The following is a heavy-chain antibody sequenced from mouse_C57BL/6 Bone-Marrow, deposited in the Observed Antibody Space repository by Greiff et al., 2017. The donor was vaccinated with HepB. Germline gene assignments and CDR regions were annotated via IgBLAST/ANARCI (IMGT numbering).Heavy chain of an antibody. V-gene: IGHV5-12*01. D-gene: IGHD2-3*01. CDR2: ISNGGGST. Sequence: EVMLVESGGGLVQPGGSLKLSCAASGFTFSDYYMYWVRQTPEKRLEWVAYISNGGGSTYYPDTVKGRFTISRDNAKNTLYLQMSRLKSEDTAMYYCARQGIYDGYSYWYFDVWGTGTTVTVSS. CDR1: GFTFSDYY. J-gene: IGHJ1*03. CDR3: ARQGIYDGYSYWYFDV.